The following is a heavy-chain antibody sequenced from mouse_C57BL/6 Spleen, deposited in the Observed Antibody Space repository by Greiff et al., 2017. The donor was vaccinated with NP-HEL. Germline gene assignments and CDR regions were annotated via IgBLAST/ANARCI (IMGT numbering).Heavy chain of an antibody. V-gene: IGHV1-64*01. D-gene: IGHD2-2*01. CDR1: GYTFTSYW. J-gene: IGHJ2*01. Sequence: QVQLQQPGAELVKPGASVKLSCKASGYTFTSYWMHWVKQRPGHGLEWIGMIHPYSGSTNYNEKFKSKATLTVDKSSSTAYMQLSSLTSEDSAVYYCARVDYGYDYFDYWGQGTTLTVSS. CDR3: ARVDYGYDYFDY. CDR2: IHPYSGST.